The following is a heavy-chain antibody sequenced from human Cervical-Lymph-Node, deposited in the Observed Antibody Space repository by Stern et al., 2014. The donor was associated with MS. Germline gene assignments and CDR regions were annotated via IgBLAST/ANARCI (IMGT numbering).Heavy chain of an antibody. D-gene: IGHD4-17*01. CDR3: AGYGDYSDH. J-gene: IGHJ4*02. V-gene: IGHV3-33*01. CDR1: GFTFSSYG. CDR2: IWYHGRNK. Sequence: VQLEESGGGVVQPGRSLRLSCGASGFTFSSYGLHWVRQAPGKGLAWVAVIWYHGRNKYYADSVQALLPISRDISNNPLYLQMNSLSAEDTAVYYGAGYGDYSDHWGQGTLVTVSS.